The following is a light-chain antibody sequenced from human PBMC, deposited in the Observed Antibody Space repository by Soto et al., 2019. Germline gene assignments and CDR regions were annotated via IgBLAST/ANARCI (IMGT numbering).Light chain of an antibody. CDR2: GAS. CDR1: QSVSSSY. Sequence: EIVLTQSPGTLSLSPGERATLSCRASQSVSSSYLAWYQQKPGQAPRLLMYGASSRATGIPDRFSGSGSGTDFTLTISRLEPEDFATYYCLQHNSYPLTFGGGTKVDIK. V-gene: IGKV3-20*01. CDR3: LQHNSYPLT. J-gene: IGKJ4*01.